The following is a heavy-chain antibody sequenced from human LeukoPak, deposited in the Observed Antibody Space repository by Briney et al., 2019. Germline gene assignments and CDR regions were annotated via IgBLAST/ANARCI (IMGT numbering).Heavy chain of an antibody. CDR3: ARAENYDFWSGYPTPVYYFDY. CDR1: GYTFTSYG. Sequence: SVKVSCKASGYTFTSYGISWVRQAPGQGLEWMGGIIPILGIANYAQKFQGRATITADKSTSTAYMELSSLRSEDTAVYYCARAENYDFWSGYPTPVYYFDYWGQGTLVTVSS. CDR2: IIPILGIA. D-gene: IGHD3-3*01. V-gene: IGHV1-69*10. J-gene: IGHJ4*02.